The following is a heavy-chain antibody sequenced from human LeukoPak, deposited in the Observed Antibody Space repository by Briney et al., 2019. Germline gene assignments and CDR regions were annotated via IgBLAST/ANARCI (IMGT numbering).Heavy chain of an antibody. J-gene: IGHJ4*02. Sequence: GGSLRLSCAASKFTFSNYWMSWVRQVPGKGLERVAHINQDGSKNYYVDSVKGRFTISRDNAKNSLYLQMNSLRAEDTAVYYCATTVPGYPDDYLEYWGQGTLVTVSP. CDR3: ATTVPGYPDDYLEY. CDR2: INQDGSKN. CDR1: KFTFSNYW. D-gene: IGHD6-19*01. V-gene: IGHV3-7*01.